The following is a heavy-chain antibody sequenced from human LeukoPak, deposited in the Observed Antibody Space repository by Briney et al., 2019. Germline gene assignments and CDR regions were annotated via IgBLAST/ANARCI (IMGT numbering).Heavy chain of an antibody. J-gene: IGHJ4*02. Sequence: ASVKVSCKASGGTFSSYAISWVRQAPGQGLEWMGRIIPILGIENYAQKFQGRVTITADKSTSTAYMELSSLRSEDTAVYYCARGVVTAVYTVDYWGQGTLVTVSS. V-gene: IGHV1-69*04. CDR2: IIPILGIE. D-gene: IGHD2-21*02. CDR3: ARGVVTAVYTVDY. CDR1: GGTFSSYA.